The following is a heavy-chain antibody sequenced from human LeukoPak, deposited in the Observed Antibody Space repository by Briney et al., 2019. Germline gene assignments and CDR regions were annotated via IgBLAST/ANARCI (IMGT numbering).Heavy chain of an antibody. CDR1: GFTFRSYW. V-gene: IGHV3-7*03. CDR2: IKQDGSEK. CDR3: AKAAAAPGFDF. Sequence: GGSLRLSCAASGFTFRSYWMRWVRQAPGKGLEWVANIKQDGSEKNYVDSVKGRFTISRDNAKNSLYLQMNSLRAEDTAVYYCAKAAAAPGFDFWGQGTLVTVSS. J-gene: IGHJ4*02. D-gene: IGHD6-13*01.